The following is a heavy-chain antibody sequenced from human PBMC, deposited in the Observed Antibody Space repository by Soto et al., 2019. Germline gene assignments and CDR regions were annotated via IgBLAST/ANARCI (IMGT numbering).Heavy chain of an antibody. CDR2: INTDASII. CDR3: ASSTFYYDRSTYSYHYYAMDV. CDR1: GFSFSSYE. J-gene: IGHJ6*02. Sequence: ESGGGLVQPGGSLRLSCAASGFSFSSYEMNWVRQAPGKGLERISFINTDASIIYYADSVKGRFTISRDNAKKSLYLEMNSLRAEDTALYYCASSTFYYDRSTYSYHYYAMDVWGQGTTVTVSS. V-gene: IGHV3-48*03. D-gene: IGHD3-22*01.